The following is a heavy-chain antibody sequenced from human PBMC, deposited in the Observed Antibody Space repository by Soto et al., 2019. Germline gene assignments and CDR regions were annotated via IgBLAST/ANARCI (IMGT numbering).Heavy chain of an antibody. CDR3: AREGSGWHRYFDY. J-gene: IGHJ4*02. V-gene: IGHV4-4*07. CDR1: GGSISSYY. D-gene: IGHD6-19*01. Sequence: SETLSLTCIVSGGSISSYYWNWIRQPAGKGLEWIGRIFTSGSTNYNPSLKSRVTMSVDTSKNQFSLKLSSVTAADTAVYYCAREGSGWHRYFDYWGQGSLVTSPQ. CDR2: IFTSGST.